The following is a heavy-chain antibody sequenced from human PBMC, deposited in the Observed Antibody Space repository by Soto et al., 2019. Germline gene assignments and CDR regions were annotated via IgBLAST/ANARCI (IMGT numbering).Heavy chain of an antibody. J-gene: IGHJ3*02. V-gene: IGHV3-30-3*01. CDR2: ISYDGSNK. CDR3: ARDQDILISWAFDI. Sequence: QVQLVESGGGVVQPGRSLRLSCAASGFTFSSYAMHWVRQAPGKGLEWVAVISYDGSNKYYADSVKGRFTISRDNSKNTLYLQMNSLSAEDTAVYYCARDQDILISWAFDIWGQGTMVTVSS. CDR1: GFTFSSYA. D-gene: IGHD3-9*01.